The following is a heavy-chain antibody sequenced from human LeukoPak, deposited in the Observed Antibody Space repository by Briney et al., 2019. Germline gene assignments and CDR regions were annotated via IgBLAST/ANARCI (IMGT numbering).Heavy chain of an antibody. CDR1: GYTFTGYY. CDR3: ARDPAFRGAQMEY. D-gene: IGHD3-10*01. V-gene: IGHV1-18*04. J-gene: IGHJ4*02. CDR2: ISGYNGNT. Sequence: APVKVSCKASGYTFTGYYMHWVRQAPGQGLEWMGWISGYNGNTNYAQNLQGRVTMTIDTSTSTAYMELRSLRSDDTAVYYCARDPAFRGAQMEYWGQGTLVTVSS.